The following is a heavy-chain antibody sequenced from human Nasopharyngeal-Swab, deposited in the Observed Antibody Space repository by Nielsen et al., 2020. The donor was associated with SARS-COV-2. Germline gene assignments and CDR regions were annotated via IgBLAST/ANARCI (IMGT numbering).Heavy chain of an antibody. Sequence: SETLSLTCTVSGGSVSSGSYYWSWIRQPPGTGLEWIGYIYYSGSTNYNPSLKSRVTISVDTSKNQFSLKLSSVTAADTAVYYCARDPRVTTVTIWGGYYYGMDVWGQGTTVTVSS. CDR3: ARDPRVTTVTIWGGYYYGMDV. J-gene: IGHJ6*02. V-gene: IGHV4-61*01. D-gene: IGHD4-17*01. CDR2: IYYSGST. CDR1: GGSVSSGSYY.